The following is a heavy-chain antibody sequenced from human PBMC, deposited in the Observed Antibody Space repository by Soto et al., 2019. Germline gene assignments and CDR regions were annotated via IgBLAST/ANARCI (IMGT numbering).Heavy chain of an antibody. CDR3: AKDRSPGIAARPRYFDY. D-gene: IGHD6-6*01. V-gene: IGHV3-23*01. Sequence: GGSLRLSCASSGFTFSSYAMSLGRQAPGKGLEWVSAISGSGGSTYYADSVKGRFTISRDNSKNTLYLQMNSLRAEDTAVYYCAKDRSPGIAARPRYFDYWGQGTLVTVSS. CDR2: ISGSGGST. CDR1: GFTFSSYA. J-gene: IGHJ4*02.